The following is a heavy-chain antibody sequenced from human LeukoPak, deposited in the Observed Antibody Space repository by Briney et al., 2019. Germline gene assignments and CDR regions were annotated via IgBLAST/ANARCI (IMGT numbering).Heavy chain of an antibody. V-gene: IGHV3-33*01. Sequence: PGRSLRLSCAASGFTFSSYGMHWVRPAPRKRLEWVAVIWYDGTKKYYADSVKGRFTISRDNSKNTLYLQMNSLRAEDTAVYYCARDPPPDSSGYRGYYYYGMDVWGQGTTVTVPS. D-gene: IGHD3-22*01. CDR3: ARDPPPDSSGYRGYYYYGMDV. J-gene: IGHJ6*02. CDR1: GFTFSSYG. CDR2: IWYDGTKK.